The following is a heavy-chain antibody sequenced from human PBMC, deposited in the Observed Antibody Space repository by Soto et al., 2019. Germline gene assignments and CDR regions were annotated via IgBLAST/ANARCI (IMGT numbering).Heavy chain of an antibody. CDR1: GGFVSSASYF. CDR3: ARMRFGEVPYLFDP. CDR2: VYYTGTT. J-gene: IGHJ5*02. Sequence: QVQLQESGPGLVKPSETLSLTCTVSGGFVSSASYFWSWIRQPPGKEMEFIAYVYYTGTTKYSPSLKSRASISLDTSKNQFSLNLSSVTTEDTAIYYCARMRFGEVPYLFDPWGQGILVTVS. V-gene: IGHV4-61*01. D-gene: IGHD3-3*01.